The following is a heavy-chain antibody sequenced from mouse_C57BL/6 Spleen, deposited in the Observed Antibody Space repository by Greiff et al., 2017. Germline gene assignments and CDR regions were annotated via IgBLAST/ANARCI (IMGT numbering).Heavy chain of an antibody. D-gene: IGHD2-3*01. CDR1: GFTFSSYA. CDR3: TRGYEEGYFDY. V-gene: IGHV5-9-1*02. CDR2: ISSGGGYI. Sequence: EVKLMESGEGLVKPGGSLKLSCAASGFTFSSYAMSWVRQTPEKRLEWVAYISSGGGYIYYADTVKGRFTISRDNARNTLYLQMSSLKSEDTAMYYCTRGYEEGYFDYWGKGTTLTVSS. J-gene: IGHJ2*01.